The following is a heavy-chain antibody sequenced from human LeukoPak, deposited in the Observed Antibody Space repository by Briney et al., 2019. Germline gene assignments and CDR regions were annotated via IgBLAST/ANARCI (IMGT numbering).Heavy chain of an antibody. Sequence: PSETLSLTCSVSGGSISSFYWSWIRQPPGKGLEWIGYIYYSGSTNYNPSLKSRVTISVDTSKNQFSLKLSSVTAADTAVYYCASSEDFSDPHWYFDLWGRGTLVTVSS. CDR1: GGSISSFY. D-gene: IGHD3/OR15-3a*01. CDR2: IYYSGST. CDR3: ASSEDFSDPHWYFDL. J-gene: IGHJ2*01. V-gene: IGHV4-59*08.